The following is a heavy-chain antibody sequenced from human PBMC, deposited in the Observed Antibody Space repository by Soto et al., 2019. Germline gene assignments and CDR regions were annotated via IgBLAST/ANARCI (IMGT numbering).Heavy chain of an antibody. J-gene: IGHJ2*01. V-gene: IGHV3-30*18. CDR1: GFTFSNYG. CDR3: AKDPIRGYSNPGWYFDL. CDR2: ISYDGSNQ. Sequence: GGSLRLSCAASGFTFSNYGMHWVRQAPGKGLEWVAVISYDGSNQYYADSVRGRFTISRDNSENTLYLQMNTLYLQMNYLRAEDTAVYYCAKDPIRGYSNPGWYFDLWGRGTLVTVSS. D-gene: IGHD6-13*01.